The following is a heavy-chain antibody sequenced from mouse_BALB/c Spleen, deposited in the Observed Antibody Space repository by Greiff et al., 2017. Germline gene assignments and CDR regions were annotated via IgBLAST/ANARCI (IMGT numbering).Heavy chain of an antibody. Sequence: VQLQQSAAELARPGASVKMSCKASGYTFTSYTMHWVKQRPGQGLEWIGYINPSSGYTEYNQKFKDKTTLTADKSSSTAYMQLSSLTSEDSAVYYCARVPYGYAYYYAMDYWGQGTSVTVSS. V-gene: IGHV1-4*02. J-gene: IGHJ4*01. CDR2: INPSSGYT. D-gene: IGHD1-2*01. CDR1: GYTFTSYT. CDR3: ARVPYGYAYYYAMDY.